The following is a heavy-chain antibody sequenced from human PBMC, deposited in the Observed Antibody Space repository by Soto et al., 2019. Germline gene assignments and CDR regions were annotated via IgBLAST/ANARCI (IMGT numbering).Heavy chain of an antibody. CDR2: ISSSGSTI. CDR1: GFTLSDYY. J-gene: IGHJ4*02. D-gene: IGHD2-15*01. V-gene: IGHV3-11*01. CDR3: ATLPRYCSGGSCPADY. Sequence: GXSLRLSCAASGFTLSDYYMSWIRQAPVKGLEWVSYISSSGSTIYYADSVKGRFTISRDNAKNSLYLQMNSLRAEDTAVYYCATLPRYCSGGSCPADYWGQGTLVTVSS.